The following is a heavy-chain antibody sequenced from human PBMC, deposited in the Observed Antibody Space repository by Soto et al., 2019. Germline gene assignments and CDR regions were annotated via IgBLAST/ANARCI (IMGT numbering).Heavy chain of an antibody. CDR2: IYYSGST. Sequence: QLQLQESGPGLVKPSETLSLTCTVSGGSISRSSYYWAWMRQPPGKGLEWIGFIYYSGSTYYNPSLRSRVTILLDTSKNQFSLKLSSVTAADTAVYHCATWGVEIAVAYHWGPGTLVTVS. CDR1: GGSISRSSYY. J-gene: IGHJ4*02. V-gene: IGHV4-39*01. D-gene: IGHD6-19*01. CDR3: ATWGVEIAVAYH.